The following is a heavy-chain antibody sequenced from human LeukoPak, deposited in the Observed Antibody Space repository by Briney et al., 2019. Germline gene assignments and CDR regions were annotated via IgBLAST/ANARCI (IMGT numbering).Heavy chain of an antibody. CDR1: GFTFNDYD. D-gene: IGHD4-11*01. CDR2: ISGDGGAK. CDR3: ARAGATVTTNYFDP. Sequence: PGGSLRLSCAASGFTFNDYDMSWVRQAPGKGLEWVSGISGDGGAKFYADSVKGRFTISRDNSKNTLYLQMSSLRADDTAVYYCARAGATVTTNYFDPWGQGTLVTVSS. J-gene: IGHJ5*02. V-gene: IGHV3-23*01.